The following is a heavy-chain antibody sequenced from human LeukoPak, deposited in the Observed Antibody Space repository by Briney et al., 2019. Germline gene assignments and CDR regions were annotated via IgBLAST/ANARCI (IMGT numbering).Heavy chain of an antibody. D-gene: IGHD3-22*01. CDR2: FDPEDGET. CDR3: ATRADSSGYVSGMDV. CDR1: GYTLTELS. Sequence: ASVKVSCKVSGYTLTELSMHWVRQAPGKGLEWMGGFDPEDGETIYAQKFQGRVTMTEDTSTDTAYMELSSLRSEDTAVYCCATRADSSGYVSGMDVWGQGTTVTVSS. J-gene: IGHJ6*02. V-gene: IGHV1-24*01.